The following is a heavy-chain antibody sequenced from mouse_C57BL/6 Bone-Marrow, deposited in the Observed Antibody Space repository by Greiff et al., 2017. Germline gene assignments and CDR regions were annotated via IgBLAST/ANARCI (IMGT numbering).Heavy chain of an antibody. J-gene: IGHJ2*01. D-gene: IGHD6-1*01. Sequence: QVQLQQSGAELAKPGASVKLSCKASGYTFTSYWMHWVNQRPGQGLEWIGYINPSSGYTKYNQKFKDKATLTADKSSSTAYLQLGSLTYEDSAVYYCANRVLAGFDYWGQGTTLTVSS. V-gene: IGHV1-7*01. CDR2: INPSSGYT. CDR3: ANRVLAGFDY. CDR1: GYTFTSYW.